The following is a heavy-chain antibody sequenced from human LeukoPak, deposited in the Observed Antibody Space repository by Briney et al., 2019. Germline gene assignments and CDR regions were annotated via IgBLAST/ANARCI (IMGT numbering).Heavy chain of an antibody. Sequence: HPGGSLRLSCAASGFTFSSYAMHWVRQAPGKGLEYVSAISSNGGSIYYADSVKGRFTISRDNSKNTLYLQMSSLRAEDTAVYFCVKPYSSSWLDAFDIWGQGTMVTVSS. J-gene: IGHJ3*02. CDR2: ISSNGGSI. CDR1: GFTFSSYA. D-gene: IGHD6-13*01. CDR3: VKPYSSSWLDAFDI. V-gene: IGHV3-64D*06.